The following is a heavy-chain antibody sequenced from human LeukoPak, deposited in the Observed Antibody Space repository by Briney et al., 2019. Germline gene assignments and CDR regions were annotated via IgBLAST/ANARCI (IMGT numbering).Heavy chain of an antibody. CDR2: FHRGRI. D-gene: IGHD5-24*01. Sequence: SETLSLTCKVSGYPIGLDYYWVWIRQAPGRGLQWIGGFHRGRIQYNSALKSRVTVSIDSSKNQFSLRMWPVTAADTAFYFCARAPSSYESGNGYPNLGWLDPWGQGALVTVSS. V-gene: IGHV4-38-2*02. CDR3: ARAPSSYESGNGYPNLGWLDP. CDR1: GYPIGLDYY. J-gene: IGHJ5*02.